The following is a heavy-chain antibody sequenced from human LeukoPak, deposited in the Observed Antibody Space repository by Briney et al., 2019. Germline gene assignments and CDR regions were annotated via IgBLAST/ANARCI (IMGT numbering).Heavy chain of an antibody. CDR1: GYTFTSFD. V-gene: IGHV1-8*01. D-gene: IGHD6-13*01. Sequence: GASVKVSCTASGYTFTSFDINWVRQATGQGLEWMGWMNPNSGNTGYAQKFQGRVTMTRNTSISTAYMELSSLRSEDTAVYYCARDRKYSSSLNWFDPWGQGTLVTVSS. J-gene: IGHJ5*02. CDR2: MNPNSGNT. CDR3: ARDRKYSSSLNWFDP.